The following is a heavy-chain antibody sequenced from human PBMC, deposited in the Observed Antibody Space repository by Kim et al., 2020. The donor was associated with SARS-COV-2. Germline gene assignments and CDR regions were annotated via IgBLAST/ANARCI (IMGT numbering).Heavy chain of an antibody. J-gene: IGHJ6*02. Sequence: SETLSLTCTVSGGSISSYYWSWIRQPPGKGLEWIGYIYYSGSTNYNPSLKSRVTISVDTSKNQFSLKLSSVTAADTAVYYCARDPTLHNYYGSGSYGGMDVWGQGTTVTVSS. CDR3: ARDPTLHNYYGSGSYGGMDV. D-gene: IGHD3-10*01. CDR1: GGSISSYY. CDR2: IYYSGST. V-gene: IGHV4-59*01.